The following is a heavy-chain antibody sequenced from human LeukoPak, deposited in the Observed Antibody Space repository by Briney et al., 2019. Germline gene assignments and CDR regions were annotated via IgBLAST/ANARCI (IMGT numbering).Heavy chain of an antibody. CDR3: ARAAIAAARIYYYMDV. CDR1: GFTFSGRW. Sequence: GGSLRLSCAASGFTFSGRWMSWVRQAPGKGLEWVTNIKPDGSKKNYVDSVKGRFTISRDNAENSLYLQMNSLRAEDTAVYYCARAAIAAARIYYYMDVWGKGTTVTVSS. V-gene: IGHV3-7*01. CDR2: IKPDGSKK. J-gene: IGHJ6*03. D-gene: IGHD6-13*01.